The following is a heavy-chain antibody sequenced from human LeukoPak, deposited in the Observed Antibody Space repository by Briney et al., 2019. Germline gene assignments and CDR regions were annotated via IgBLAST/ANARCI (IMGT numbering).Heavy chain of an antibody. J-gene: IGHJ4*02. V-gene: IGHV3-33*01. Sequence: GRSLRLSCAASGFTFSSYGMHWVRQAPGKGLEWVAVIWYDGSNKYYADSVKGRFTISRDNSKNTLYLQMNSLRAEDTAVYYCARLHLASSGYYPGYWGQGTLVTVSS. CDR1: GFTFSSYG. CDR2: IWYDGSNK. D-gene: IGHD3-22*01. CDR3: ARLHLASSGYYPGY.